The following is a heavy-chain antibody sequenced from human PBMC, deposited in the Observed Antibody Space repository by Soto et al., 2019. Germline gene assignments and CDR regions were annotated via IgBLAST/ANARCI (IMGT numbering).Heavy chain of an antibody. V-gene: IGHV3-30*18. CDR3: GKDLHHSSGYFFTVRLNAMDV. J-gene: IGHJ6*01. CDR1: GFTFSSYA. CDR2: MSYDGTNE. Sequence: RGSLRLSCAASGFTFSSYALQWVRQAPGKGQEWVALMSYDGTNEYYADSVKGRFTISRDNSKNTLFLQINSLRAEDTAVYYCGKDLHHSSGYFFTVRLNAMDVWGQGTTVTVSS. D-gene: IGHD3-22*01.